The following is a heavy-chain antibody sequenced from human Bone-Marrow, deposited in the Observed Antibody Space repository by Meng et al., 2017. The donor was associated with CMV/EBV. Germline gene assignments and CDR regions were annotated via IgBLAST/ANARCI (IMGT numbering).Heavy chain of an antibody. CDR3: ARDGVVTPLDY. CDR2: INSDGSST. CDR1: GFTFSSYW. V-gene: IGHV3-74*01. Sequence: GESLKISCAASGFTFSSYWMHWVRQAPGKGLVWVSRINSDGSSTSYADSVKGRFTISRDNAKNTLYLQMNSLRAEDTAVYYCARDGVVTPLDYWGQGTLVTVSS. J-gene: IGHJ4*02. D-gene: IGHD4-23*01.